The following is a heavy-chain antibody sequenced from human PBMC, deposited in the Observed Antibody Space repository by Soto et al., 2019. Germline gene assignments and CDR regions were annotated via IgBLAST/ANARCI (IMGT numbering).Heavy chain of an antibody. V-gene: IGHV4-39*07. D-gene: IGHD2-8*02. CDR3: ARDKITGLFDY. Sequence: SETLSLTCTVSGGSIISSSYYWTWIRQPPGTGLEWIGEINHSGSTNYNPSLKSRVTISVDTSKNQFSLKLTSVTAADTAVYYYARDKITGLFDYWGQGTLVTVSS. CDR1: GGSIISSSYY. CDR2: INHSGST. J-gene: IGHJ4*02.